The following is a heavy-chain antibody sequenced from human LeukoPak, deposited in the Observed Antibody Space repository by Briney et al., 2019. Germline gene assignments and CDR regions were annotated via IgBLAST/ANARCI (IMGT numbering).Heavy chain of an antibody. D-gene: IGHD3-22*01. CDR3: ARLDSSATKDWYFDL. CDR1: GYTFTSYY. Sequence: ASVKVSCKASGYTFTSYYMHWVQQAPGQGLEWMGIINPSGGNTRYAQKFQGRVTMTWDTSTSTVYMEVSSLRSEDTAVYYCARLDSSATKDWYFDLWGRGTLVTVSS. J-gene: IGHJ2*01. CDR2: INPSGGNT. V-gene: IGHV1-46*01.